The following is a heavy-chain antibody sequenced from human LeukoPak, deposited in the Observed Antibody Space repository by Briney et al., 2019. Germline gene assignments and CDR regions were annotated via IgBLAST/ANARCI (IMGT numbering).Heavy chain of an antibody. CDR2: ISSSSSYI. J-gene: IGHJ4*02. CDR3: AREDYGSRSGDY. V-gene: IGHV3-21*01. Sequence: PGGSLRLSCAASGFIFSSYSMNWVREAPGKGLEWVSSISSSSSYIYYAGSVKGRFTISRDNAKISLYLQMNSLRAEDTAVYYCAREDYGSRSGDYWGQGTLVTVSS. D-gene: IGHD3-10*01. CDR1: GFIFSSYS.